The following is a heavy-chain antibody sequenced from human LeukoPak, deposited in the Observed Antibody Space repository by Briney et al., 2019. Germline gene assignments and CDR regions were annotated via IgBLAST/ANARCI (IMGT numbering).Heavy chain of an antibody. CDR3: ATRGKNIAAAGTGY. V-gene: IGHV3-21*01. Sequence: PGGSLRLSCAASGFTFSSYSMNWVRQAPGKGLEWVSSISSSSSYIYYADSVKGRFTISRDNAKNSLYLQMNSLRAEDTAVYYCATRGKNIAAAGTGYWGQGTLVTVSS. D-gene: IGHD6-13*01. CDR1: GFTFSSYS. CDR2: ISSSSSYI. J-gene: IGHJ4*02.